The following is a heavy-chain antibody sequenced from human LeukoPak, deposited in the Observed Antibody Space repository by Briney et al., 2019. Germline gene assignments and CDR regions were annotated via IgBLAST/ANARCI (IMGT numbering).Heavy chain of an antibody. J-gene: IGHJ4*02. D-gene: IGHD3-22*01. V-gene: IGHV3-23*01. CDR3: AKGHYYDTSGPETN. Sequence: PGGSLRLSCAVSGFTFSSYAMSWVRQAPGKELEWVSGISGSGGSTYYADSVKGRFTISRDNSKNTLYLQMNSLRAEDTAVYYCAKGHYYDTSGPETNWGQGTLVTVSS. CDR2: ISGSGGST. CDR1: GFTFSSYA.